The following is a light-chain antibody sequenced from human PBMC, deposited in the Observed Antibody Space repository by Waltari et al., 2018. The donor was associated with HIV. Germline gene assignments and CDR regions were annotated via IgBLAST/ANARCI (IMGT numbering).Light chain of an antibody. Sequence: QSVLTQPHLASATPGQRVTITWSGTNSNIGNNYAYLYQQLPGPAPTVLIYRNNYRPSGVPDRFSGSKSGTSASLAISGLRSEDEADYYCATWDDNLSGWVFGGGTKLTVL. CDR3: ATWDDNLSGWV. CDR2: RNN. J-gene: IGLJ3*02. V-gene: IGLV1-47*01. CDR1: NSNIGNNY.